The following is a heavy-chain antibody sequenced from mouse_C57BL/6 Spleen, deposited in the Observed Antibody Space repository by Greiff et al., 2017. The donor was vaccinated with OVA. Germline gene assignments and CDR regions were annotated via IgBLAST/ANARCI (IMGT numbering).Heavy chain of an antibody. J-gene: IGHJ2*01. CDR3: ARMADLIYDGYAYYFDY. Sequence: QVQLQQPGAELVKPGASVKLSCKASGYTFTSYWMHWVQQRPGRGLEWIGRIDPNSGGTKYNEKFKSKATLTVDKPSSTAYMQISSLTSEDSAVYYCARMADLIYDGYAYYFDYWGQGTTRTVSS. V-gene: IGHV1-72*01. D-gene: IGHD2-3*01. CDR2: IDPNSGGT. CDR1: GYTFTSYW.